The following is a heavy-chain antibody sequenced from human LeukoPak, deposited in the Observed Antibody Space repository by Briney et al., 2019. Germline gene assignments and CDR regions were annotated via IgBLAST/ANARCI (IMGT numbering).Heavy chain of an antibody. V-gene: IGHV3-23*01. D-gene: IGHD6-19*01. CDR1: GFTFSSYA. CDR3: AKDWSSGWYVSEGY. J-gene: IGHJ4*02. Sequence: PGGSLRLSCAASGFTFSSYAMSWVRQAPGKGLEWVSAISGSGGSTYYADSVKGRFTISRDNSKNTLYLQMNSLRAEDTAVYYCAKDWSSGWYVSEGYWGQGTLVTVSS. CDR2: ISGSGGST.